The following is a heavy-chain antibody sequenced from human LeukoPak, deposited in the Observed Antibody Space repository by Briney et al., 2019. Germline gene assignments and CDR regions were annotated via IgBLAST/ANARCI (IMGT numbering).Heavy chain of an antibody. CDR1: GFTCSSFW. CDR3: VRDSPGYGAYDFD. Sequence: GGSLTRSCAGYGFTCSSFWMGWDRPAPGQGRKWVVNVKEDGSAKYYVDHVKGRFTITRANAKNSLYLQMNNLRAEDTAVYYCVRDSPGYGAYDFDWGQGNLVTVSS. V-gene: IGHV3-7*01. J-gene: IGHJ4*02. CDR2: VKEDGSAK. D-gene: IGHD5-12*01.